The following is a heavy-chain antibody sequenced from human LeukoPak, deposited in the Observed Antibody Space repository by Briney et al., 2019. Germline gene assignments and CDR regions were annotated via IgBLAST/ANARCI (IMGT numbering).Heavy chain of an antibody. Sequence: SSVKVSCKASGYTFTSYGISWVRQAPGQGLEWMGWISDYNGNTNYAQKLQGRVTMTTDTSTSTAYMELRSLRSDDTAVYYCARDLYRDSLPVSWFDPWGQGTLVTVSS. D-gene: IGHD4-11*01. CDR2: ISDYNGNT. CDR3: ARDLYRDSLPVSWFDP. V-gene: IGHV1-18*01. CDR1: GYTFTSYG. J-gene: IGHJ5*02.